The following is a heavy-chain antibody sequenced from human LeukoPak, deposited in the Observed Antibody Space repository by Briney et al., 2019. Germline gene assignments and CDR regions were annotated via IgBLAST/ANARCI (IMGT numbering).Heavy chain of an antibody. V-gene: IGHV1-69*13. J-gene: IGHJ5*02. CDR3: ASERTGTTLRYNWFDP. Sequence: SVTVSCTASGGTFSSYAISWGRQAPGQGLEWMGGIIPIFGTANYAQKFQGRVTITADESTSTAYMELSSLRSEDTAVYYCASERTGTTLRYNWFDPWGQGTLVTDSS. D-gene: IGHD1-1*01. CDR2: IIPIFGTA. CDR1: GGTFSSYA.